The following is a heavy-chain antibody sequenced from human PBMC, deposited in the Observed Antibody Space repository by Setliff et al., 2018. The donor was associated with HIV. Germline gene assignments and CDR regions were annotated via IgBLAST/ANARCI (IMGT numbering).Heavy chain of an antibody. CDR2: IYTSENT. CDR1: GASISGSY. CDR3: ARGPSINTIRARGYYMDV. J-gene: IGHJ6*03. Sequence: ASETLSLTCTVSGASISGSYWIWIRQPPGKGLEWTGYIYTSENTNYNPSLKSRLTISVDTSKNQFSLKLSSVTAADTAVYYCARGPSINTIRARGYYMDVWAKGTTVTVSS. D-gene: IGHD3-10*01. V-gene: IGHV4-4*08.